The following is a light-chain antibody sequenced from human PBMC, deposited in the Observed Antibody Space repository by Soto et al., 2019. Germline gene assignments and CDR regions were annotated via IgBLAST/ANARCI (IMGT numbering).Light chain of an antibody. V-gene: IGLV1-44*01. J-gene: IGLJ1*01. CDR2: TDY. Sequence: QSVLTQPPSVSGTPGQRVTISCSGGSSNIGTYTVNWYQQLPETAPKLLIYTDYQRPSGVPDRFSGSKSGTSASLAISGLQSEDEADYYCFSFTSTNTHVFGSGTKVTVL. CDR1: SSNIGTYT. CDR3: FSFTSTNTHV.